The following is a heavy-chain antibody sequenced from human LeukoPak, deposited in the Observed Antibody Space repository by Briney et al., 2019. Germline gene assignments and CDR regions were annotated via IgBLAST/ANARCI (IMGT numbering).Heavy chain of an antibody. D-gene: IGHD1-26*01. V-gene: IGHV3-33*01. CDR2: IWYDGSNK. J-gene: IGHJ4*02. CDR1: GFTFSSYG. CDR3: ARSGIVGAEGDY. Sequence: GGSLRLSCAASGFTFSSYGMHWVRQAPGKGLEWVAVIWYDGSNKYYADSVKGRFTISRDNSKNTLYLQMNSLRAEDTAVYYCARSGIVGAEGDYWGQGTLVTVSS.